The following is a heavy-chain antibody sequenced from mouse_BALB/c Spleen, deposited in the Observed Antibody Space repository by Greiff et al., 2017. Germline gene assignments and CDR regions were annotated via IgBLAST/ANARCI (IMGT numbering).Heavy chain of an antibody. CDR2: INPSSGYT. V-gene: IGHV1-4*01. Sequence: LVESGAELARPGASVKMSCKASGYTFTSYTMHWVKQRPGQGLEWIGYINPSSGYTNYNQKFKDKATLTADKSSSTAYMQLSSLTSEDSAVYYCARGGYYGGFAYWGQGTLVTVSA. J-gene: IGHJ3*01. CDR1: GYTFTSYT. CDR3: ARGGYYGGFAY. D-gene: IGHD1-1*01.